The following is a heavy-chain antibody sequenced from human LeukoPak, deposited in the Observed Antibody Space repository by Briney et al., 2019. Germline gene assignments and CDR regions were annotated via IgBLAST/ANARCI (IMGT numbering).Heavy chain of an antibody. CDR2: IYSGGST. D-gene: IGHD3-22*01. V-gene: IGHV3-53*01. CDR1: GFIVSDNY. Sequence: PGGSLRLSCAASGFIVSDNYMSWVRQAPGQGLEWVSVIYSGGSTYYADSVKGRFTISRDISKDTVFLQLNSLRAEDTAVYYCARYHYDSGGYPYYFDYWGQGTLVAASS. CDR3: ARYHYDSGGYPYYFDY. J-gene: IGHJ4*02.